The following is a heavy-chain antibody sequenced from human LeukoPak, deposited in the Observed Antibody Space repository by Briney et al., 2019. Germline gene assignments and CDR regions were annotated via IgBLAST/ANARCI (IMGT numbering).Heavy chain of an antibody. D-gene: IGHD7-27*01. CDR3: ARESSWGNFDY. CDR2: IYYTGST. J-gene: IGHJ4*02. V-gene: IGHV4-59*01. CDR1: GGSISSYY. Sequence: SETLSLTCTVSGGSISSYYWNWIRQPPGKGLEWIGFIYYTGSTSYNPSLKSRATISVDTSKNQFSLNLNSVTAADTAVYFCARESSWGNFDYWGQGTLVTVSS.